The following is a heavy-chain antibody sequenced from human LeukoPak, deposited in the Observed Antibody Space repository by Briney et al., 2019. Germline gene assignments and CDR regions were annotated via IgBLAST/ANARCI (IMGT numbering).Heavy chain of an antibody. J-gene: IGHJ5*02. D-gene: IGHD4-11*01. CDR1: GITSSSFG. V-gene: IGHV3-33*01. Sequence: GRSLRLSCAASGITSSSFGMHWVRQAPGKGLEWVAFTWYDGSNKYYADSVKGRFTISRDNSKNTLYLQMNSLRAEDTAVYYCARDATVTAGPFDPWGRGTLVTVSS. CDR3: ARDATVTAGPFDP. CDR2: TWYDGSNK.